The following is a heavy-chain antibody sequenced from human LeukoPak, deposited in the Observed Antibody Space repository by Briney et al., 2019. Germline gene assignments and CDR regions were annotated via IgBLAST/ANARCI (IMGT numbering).Heavy chain of an antibody. CDR3: ARTPWDY. CDR1: GGSFSDYY. Sequence: SETLSLTCAVYGGSFSDYYWSWIRQPPGKGLEWIGEINHSGSTNYNPSLKSRVTISVDTSKNQFSLKLSSVTAADTAVYYCARTPWDYWGQGTLVTVSS. V-gene: IGHV4-34*01. J-gene: IGHJ4*02. CDR2: INHSGST.